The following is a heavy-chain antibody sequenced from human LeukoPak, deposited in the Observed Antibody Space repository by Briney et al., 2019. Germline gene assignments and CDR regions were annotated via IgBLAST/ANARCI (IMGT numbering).Heavy chain of an antibody. Sequence: ASVKVSCKASGYTFTGYYMHWVRQAPGQGLEWMGIINPSGGSTSYAQKFQGRVTMTRDMSTSTVYMELSSLRSEDTAVYYCARARDYDFWSGYSPYYYYYYMDVWGKGTTVTVSS. CDR2: INPSGGST. J-gene: IGHJ6*03. CDR3: ARARDYDFWSGYSPYYYYYYMDV. CDR1: GYTFTGYY. V-gene: IGHV1-46*01. D-gene: IGHD3-3*01.